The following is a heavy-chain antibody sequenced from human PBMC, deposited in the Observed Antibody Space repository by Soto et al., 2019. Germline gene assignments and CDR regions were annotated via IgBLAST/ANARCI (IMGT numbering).Heavy chain of an antibody. V-gene: IGHV3-30-3*01. CDR2: ISYDGSNK. CDR1: GFTFSSYA. CDR3: ARDGGIGYYYYGMDG. J-gene: IGHJ6*02. D-gene: IGHD3-16*01. Sequence: QVQLVESGGGVVQPGRSLRLSCAASGFTFSSYAMHWVRQAPGKGLEWVAVISYDGSNKYYADSVKGRFTISRDNSKNTLYLQMNIRRAEDTAVYYCARDGGIGYYYYGMDGWGQGTTVTVSS.